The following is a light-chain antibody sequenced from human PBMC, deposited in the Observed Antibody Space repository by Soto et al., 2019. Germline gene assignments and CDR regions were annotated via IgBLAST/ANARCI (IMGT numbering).Light chain of an antibody. CDR2: DVN. CDR1: TSDVGVYNY. CDR3: SSYAGSYTHV. Sequence: QSALTQPRSVSGSPGQSVTISCTGTTSDVGVYNYVSWFQQHPGKAPKVMIYDVNKRPSGVPDRFSGSKSGNTASLSISGLQAEDEADYYCSSYAGSYTHVFGTGTKLIVL. V-gene: IGLV2-11*01. J-gene: IGLJ1*01.